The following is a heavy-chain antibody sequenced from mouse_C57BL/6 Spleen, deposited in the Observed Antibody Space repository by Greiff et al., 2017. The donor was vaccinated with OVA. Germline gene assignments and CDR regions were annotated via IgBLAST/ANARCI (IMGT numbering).Heavy chain of an antibody. CDR3: ARRTTVVAIDY. CDR1: GYTFTSYW. Sequence: VQLQQPGAELVKPGASVKLSCKASGYTFTSYWMQWVKQRPGQGLEWIGEIDPSDSYTNYNQKFKGKATLTVDTSSSTAYMQLSSLTSEDSAVYYCARRTTVVAIDYWGQGTTLTVSS. J-gene: IGHJ2*01. D-gene: IGHD1-1*01. CDR2: IDPSDSYT. V-gene: IGHV1-50*01.